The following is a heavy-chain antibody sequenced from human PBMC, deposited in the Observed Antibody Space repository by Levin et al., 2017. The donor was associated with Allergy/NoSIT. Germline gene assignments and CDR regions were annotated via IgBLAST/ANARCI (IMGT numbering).Heavy chain of an antibody. Sequence: SCAASGFTFSSYRMNWVRQAPGKGLEWVSYISSSSSTIYYADSVKGRFTISRDNAKNSLYLQMNSLRDEDTAVYYCARVRAQLWSGYYAPYYYYYMDVWGKGTTVTVSS. V-gene: IGHV3-48*02. D-gene: IGHD3-3*01. CDR1: GFTFSSYR. CDR3: ARVRAQLWSGYYAPYYYYYMDV. CDR2: ISSSSSTI. J-gene: IGHJ6*03.